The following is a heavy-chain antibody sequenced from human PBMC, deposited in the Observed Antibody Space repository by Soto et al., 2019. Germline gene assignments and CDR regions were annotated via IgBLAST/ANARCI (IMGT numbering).Heavy chain of an antibody. CDR3: ARKPPVGGYSSGSGDY. Sequence: SEAQSRRCALYDGSFRGYYGSWIRQPPGKGLEWIGEINHSGSTNYNPSLKSRVTISVDTSKNQFSLKLSSVTAADTAVYYCARKPPVGGYSSGSGDYWGQGNLVTGSS. J-gene: IGHJ4*02. V-gene: IGHV4-34*01. D-gene: IGHD6-19*01. CDR2: INHSGST. CDR1: DGSFRGYY.